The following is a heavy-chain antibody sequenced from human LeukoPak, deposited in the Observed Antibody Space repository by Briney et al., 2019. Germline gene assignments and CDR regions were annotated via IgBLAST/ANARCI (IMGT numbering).Heavy chain of an antibody. J-gene: IGHJ3*02. CDR3: AKERVRGVIFDAFDI. CDR1: GFTFSSYA. CDR2: MSYDGNNR. D-gene: IGHD3-10*01. V-gene: IGHV3-30*18. Sequence: GRSLRLSCLASGFTFSSYALHWVRQAPGKGLEWVAVMSYDGNNRYYTDSVKGRFTISRDNSKNTVYLQMNSLRAEDTAVYYCAKERVRGVIFDAFDIWGQGTMVTVSS.